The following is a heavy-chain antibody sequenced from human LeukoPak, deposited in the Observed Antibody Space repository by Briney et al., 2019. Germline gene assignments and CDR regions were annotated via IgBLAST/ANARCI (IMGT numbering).Heavy chain of an antibody. CDR3: ARDQGFAVAAFKNWFDP. CDR2: ISAYNGNT. J-gene: IGHJ5*02. D-gene: IGHD6-13*01. V-gene: IGHV1-18*01. Sequence: ASVKVSCKASGYTFTSFSINWVRQAPGQGLEWMGWISAYNGNTNYAQKLQGRVTMTADTSTRTAYMELRSLRSDDTAVYYCARDQGFAVAAFKNWFDPWGQGTLVTVSS. CDR1: GYTFTSFS.